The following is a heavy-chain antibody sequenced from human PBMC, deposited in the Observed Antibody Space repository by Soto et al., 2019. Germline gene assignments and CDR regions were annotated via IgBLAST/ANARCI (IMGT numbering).Heavy chain of an antibody. D-gene: IGHD6-13*01. CDR3: AQGIAAVGFDY. Sequence: GGSRRLSCAASGFTFSSYWMHWVRQAPGKGLEWVSRINSDGSSTSYADSVKGRFTISRDNAKNTLYLQMNSLRAEDTAVYYCAQGIAAVGFDYWGQGTLVTVSS. CDR1: GFTFSSYW. J-gene: IGHJ4*02. V-gene: IGHV3-74*01. CDR2: INSDGSST.